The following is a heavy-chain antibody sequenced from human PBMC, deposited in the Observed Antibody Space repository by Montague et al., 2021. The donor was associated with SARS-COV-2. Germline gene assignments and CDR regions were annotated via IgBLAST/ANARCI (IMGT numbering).Heavy chain of an antibody. Sequence: SETLSLTCTVSGASISSRSYYWGWIRQPPGKGLEWIGSIYYSGSTYYNPSLKSRVTISVDTSKNQFSLKLSSVTAADTAVYYCARFPTSYYYDSKAAPATPDAFDIWGQGTMVTLSS. CDR1: GASISSRSYY. D-gene: IGHD3-22*01. V-gene: IGHV4-39*01. CDR3: ARFPTSYYYDSKAAPATPDAFDI. J-gene: IGHJ3*02. CDR2: IYYSGST.